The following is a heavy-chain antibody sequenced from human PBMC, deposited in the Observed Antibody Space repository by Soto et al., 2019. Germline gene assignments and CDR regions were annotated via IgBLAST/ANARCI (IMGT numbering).Heavy chain of an antibody. CDR2: TSGYSGNS. CDR1: GYIFSSFY. CDR3: ARDIFGHVDAFDL. J-gene: IGHJ3*01. Sequence: ASVNGSCKASGYIFSSFYIKWVRQAPGQGLEWMGWTSGYSGNSKYAQKFQGRVTMTTDTSTNTGYMEMRSLTSDDTAVYYCARDIFGHVDAFDLWGQGTMVTV. V-gene: IGHV1-18*01. D-gene: IGHD3-3*02.